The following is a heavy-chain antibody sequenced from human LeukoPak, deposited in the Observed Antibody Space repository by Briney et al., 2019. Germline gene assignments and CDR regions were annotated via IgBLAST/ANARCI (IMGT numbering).Heavy chain of an antibody. V-gene: IGHV4-39*01. D-gene: IGHD3-3*01. CDR2: IYYSGST. J-gene: IGHJ6*03. Sequence: PSETLSLTCTVSGGSIRSTSYYWGWIRQPPGKGLEWIGSIYYSGSTYYNPPLKSRVTISVDTSKNQFSLKLSSVTAADTAVYYCGRLFYDFWSGHYYYYMDVWGKGTTVTVSS. CDR1: GGSIRSTSYY. CDR3: GRLFYDFWSGHYYYYMDV.